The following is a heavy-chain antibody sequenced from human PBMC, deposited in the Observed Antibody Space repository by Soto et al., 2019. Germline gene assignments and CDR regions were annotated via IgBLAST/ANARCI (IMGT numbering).Heavy chain of an antibody. V-gene: IGHV3-33*01. CDR2: IWYDGSNK. CDR1: GFTFSSYG. J-gene: IGHJ6*02. Sequence: QVQLVESGGGVVQPGRSLRLSCAASGFTFSSYGMHWVRQAPGKGLEWVAVIWYDGSNKYYADSVKGRFTISRDNSKNTLYLQMNSLRAEDTAVYYCARGSYCTNGVCYTELDYYYYGMDVWGQGTTVTFSS. CDR3: ARGSYCTNGVCYTELDYYYYGMDV. D-gene: IGHD2-8*01.